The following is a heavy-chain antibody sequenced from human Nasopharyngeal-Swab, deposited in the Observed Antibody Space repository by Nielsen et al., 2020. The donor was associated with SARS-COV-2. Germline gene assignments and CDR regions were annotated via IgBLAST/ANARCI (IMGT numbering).Heavy chain of an antibody. D-gene: IGHD6-19*01. J-gene: IGHJ3*02. V-gene: IGHV3-7*04. CDR3: AGDFRDSATVACTVGAFDI. CDR1: RFTFSDYY. Sequence: GVLKISCAASRFTFSDYYISWVPQAPGKGLEWVANIKQDGSEKYYVDSVKGRFTISKDNAKNSLSLQMNSLRAEDTAVYYCAGDFRDSATVACTVGAFDIWGQGTMVTGSS. CDR2: IKQDGSEK.